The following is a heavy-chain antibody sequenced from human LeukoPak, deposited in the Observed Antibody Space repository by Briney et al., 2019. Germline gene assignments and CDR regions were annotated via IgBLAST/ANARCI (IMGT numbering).Heavy chain of an antibody. CDR2: INPDSGDT. Sequence: ASVKVSCKTSGGTFSSYGISWVRQAPGQGLGWMGSINPDSGDTNYAQNLQGRVTMTRDTSINTAYLDLSRLRSDDTAVYYCAIMGDTFDIWGQGTKVTVSS. D-gene: IGHD2-8*01. J-gene: IGHJ3*02. V-gene: IGHV1-2*02. CDR3: AIMGDTFDI. CDR1: GGTFSSYG.